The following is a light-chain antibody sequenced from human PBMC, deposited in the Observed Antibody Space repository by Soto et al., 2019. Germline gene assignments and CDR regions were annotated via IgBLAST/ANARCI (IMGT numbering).Light chain of an antibody. CDR2: EVN. V-gene: IGLV2-8*01. CDR3: SSYGGYNNVV. Sequence: QSALTQPPSASGSPGQSVTISCTGTSSDVGGCNYVSWFQQHPGKAPKLIIHEVNQRPSGVPDRFSGSNAGNTASLNVSGLQAEDQGTYYCSSYGGYNNVVFGTGTKVTVL. CDR1: SSDVGGCNY. J-gene: IGLJ1*01.